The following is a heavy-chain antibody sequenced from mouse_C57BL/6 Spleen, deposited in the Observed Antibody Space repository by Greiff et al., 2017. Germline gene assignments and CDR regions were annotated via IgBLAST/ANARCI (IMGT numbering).Heavy chain of an antibody. V-gene: IGHV1-55*01. CDR2: IYPGSGST. Sequence: QVQLQQPGAELVKPGASVKMSCKASGYTFTSYWITWVKQRPGQGLEWIGDIYPGSGSTNYNEKFKSKATLTVDTSSSTAYMQRSGLTSDDSAVEYCARDLYYDESYWYCDVWGTGTTGTVSS. J-gene: IGHJ1*03. CDR3: ARDLYYDESYWYCDV. D-gene: IGHD2-4*01. CDR1: GYTFTSYW.